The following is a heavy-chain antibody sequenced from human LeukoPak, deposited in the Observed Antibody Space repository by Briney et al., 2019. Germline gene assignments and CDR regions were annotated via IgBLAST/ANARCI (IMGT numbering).Heavy chain of an antibody. CDR2: IYYSGST. J-gene: IGHJ2*01. Sequence: SETLSLTCTVSGDSINSGSSYWSWIRQSPGKGLEWIGYIYYSGSTDYNPSLKSRVTISIDTSKNQFSLKLSSLTSADTAVYYCARTGAWFFDVWGGGTLVTVSS. D-gene: IGHD2-8*02. CDR1: GDSINSGSSY. V-gene: IGHV4-61*01. CDR3: ARTGAWFFDV.